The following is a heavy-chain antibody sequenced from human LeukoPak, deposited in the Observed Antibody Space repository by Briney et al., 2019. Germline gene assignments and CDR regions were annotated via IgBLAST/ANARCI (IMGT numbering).Heavy chain of an antibody. Sequence: GASVKVSCKASGGTFSSYAISWVRQAPGQGLEWMGIINPSGGSTSYAQKLQGRVTMTRDTSTSTVYMELSSLRSEDTAVYYCARPAEMVRGVIGAFDIWGQGTMVTVSS. CDR3: ARPAEMVRGVIGAFDI. J-gene: IGHJ3*02. D-gene: IGHD3-10*01. CDR2: INPSGGST. V-gene: IGHV1-46*01. CDR1: GGTFSSYA.